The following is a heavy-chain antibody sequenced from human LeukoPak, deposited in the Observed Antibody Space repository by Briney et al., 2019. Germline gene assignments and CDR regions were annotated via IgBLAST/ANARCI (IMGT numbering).Heavy chain of an antibody. J-gene: IGHJ1*01. CDR3: AKEESSSWQN. D-gene: IGHD6-13*01. CDR2: ISGSGDST. V-gene: IGHV3-23*01. CDR1: RFTLNNYA. Sequence: GGSLTLSCSASRFTLNNYAVSWVRQAPGKELELVSAISGSGDSTYYDDSVKGRFTISRDNFKNTLHLQMNSLRAEDTAVYYCAKEESSSWQNWGQGTLVSVSS.